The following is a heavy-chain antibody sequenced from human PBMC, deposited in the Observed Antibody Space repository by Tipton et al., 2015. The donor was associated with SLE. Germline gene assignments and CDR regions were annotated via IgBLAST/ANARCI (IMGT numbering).Heavy chain of an antibody. CDR2: ITGTGDNT. CDR1: GFTFSNYA. CDR3: AKERTYCSNGVCYTNGFDI. D-gene: IGHD2-8*01. Sequence: GSLRLSCAASGFTFSNYAMSWVRQAPGKGLEWVSSITGTGDNTDYADSVKGRFTISRDNSKNTLYLQMNSLRPEDTAAYYCAKERTYCSNGVCYTNGFDIWGQGTKVTVSS. V-gene: IGHV3-23*01. J-gene: IGHJ3*02.